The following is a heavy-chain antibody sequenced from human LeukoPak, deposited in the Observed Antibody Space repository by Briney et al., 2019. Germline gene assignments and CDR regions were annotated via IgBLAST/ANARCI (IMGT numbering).Heavy chain of an antibody. J-gene: IGHJ4*02. Sequence: GGSLRLSCAASGFTFSSYEMNWVRQAPGKGLEWVSCISSSSNYIYYADSVKGRFTISRDNAKNSLYLQMNSLRAEDTAVYYCARDLYGSGIVIDYWGQGTLVTVSS. CDR2: ISSSSNYI. CDR3: ARDLYGSGIVIDY. CDR1: GFTFSSYE. V-gene: IGHV3-21*01. D-gene: IGHD3-10*01.